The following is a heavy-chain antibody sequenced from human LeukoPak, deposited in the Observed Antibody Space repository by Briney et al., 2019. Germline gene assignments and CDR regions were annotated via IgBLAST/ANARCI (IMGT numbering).Heavy chain of an antibody. CDR2: IWYDGSNK. CDR1: GFTFSSYG. V-gene: IGHV3-33*06. Sequence: PGRSLRLSCAASGFTFSSYGMHWVRQAPGKGPEWVAVIWYDGSNKYYADSVKGRFTISRDNSKNTLYLQMNSLIAEDTAVYYCAKDGYQPTYYYDSSGYYPDYWGQGTLVTVSS. J-gene: IGHJ4*02. CDR3: AKDGYQPTYYYDSSGYYPDY. D-gene: IGHD3-22*01.